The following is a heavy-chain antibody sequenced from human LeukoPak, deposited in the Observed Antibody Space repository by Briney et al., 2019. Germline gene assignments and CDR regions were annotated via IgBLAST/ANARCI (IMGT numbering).Heavy chain of an antibody. CDR2: IYYSGSS. CDR3: ARASSITIFFFDY. J-gene: IGHJ4*02. Sequence: RTSETLSLTCTVSGGSISSGGYYWSWIRQHPGKGLEWIGYIYYSGSSYYNPSLKSRVTISVDTSKNQFSLKLSSVTAADTAVYYCARASSITIFFFDYWGQGTLVTVSS. CDR1: GGSISSGGYY. D-gene: IGHD3-3*01. V-gene: IGHV4-31*03.